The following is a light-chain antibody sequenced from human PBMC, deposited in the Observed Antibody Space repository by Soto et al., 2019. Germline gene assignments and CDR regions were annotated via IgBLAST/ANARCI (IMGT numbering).Light chain of an antibody. CDR2: RNN. J-gene: IGLJ7*01. CDR3: AAWDDSLAWV. V-gene: IGLV1-47*01. CDR1: RSNIGRNF. Sequence: QSVLTQSPSASGTPGQRVTISCSGSRSNIGRNFAYWYQHVPGTAPRLLIQRNNERPSGVPDRFSGSKSGTSVSLAISGLRSADEAVYYCAAWDDSLAWVFGGGTQLTVL.